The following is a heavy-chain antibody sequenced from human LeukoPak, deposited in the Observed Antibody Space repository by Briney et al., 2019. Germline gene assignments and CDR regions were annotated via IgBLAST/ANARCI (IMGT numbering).Heavy chain of an antibody. D-gene: IGHD1-1*01. CDR2: IYHSGST. V-gene: IGHV4-4*02. J-gene: IGHJ4*02. CDR1: GFTFSDYEM. Sequence: PGGSLRLSCAASGFTFSDYEMTWVRQAPGKGLEWIGEIYHSGSTNYNPSLKSRVTISVDKSKNQFSLKLSSVTAADTAVYYCAREGGRDWNPYYFDYWGQGTLVTVSS. CDR3: AREGGRDWNPYYFDY.